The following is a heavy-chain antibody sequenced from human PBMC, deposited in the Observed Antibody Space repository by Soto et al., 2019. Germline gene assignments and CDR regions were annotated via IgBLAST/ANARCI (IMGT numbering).Heavy chain of an antibody. CDR1: GFTFSSYG. J-gene: IGHJ4*02. D-gene: IGHD1-26*01. CDR3: AKGSRIYWPSKNREYYFDY. Sequence: GGSLRLSFAASGFTFSSYGMHWVRQAPGKGLEWVAVISYDGSNKYYADSVKGRFTISRDNSKNTLYLQMNSLRAEDTAVYYCAKGSRIYWPSKNREYYFDYWGQGTLVTVSS. CDR2: ISYDGSNK. V-gene: IGHV3-30*18.